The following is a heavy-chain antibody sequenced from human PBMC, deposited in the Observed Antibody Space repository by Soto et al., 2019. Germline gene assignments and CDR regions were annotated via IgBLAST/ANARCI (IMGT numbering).Heavy chain of an antibody. D-gene: IGHD3-3*01. Sequence: SETLSLTCSVSGGTISGYYWTWIRQPAGKGLEWIGRIYSSGNTKYSPSLQSRVTMSLDTSNNQFSLRLTSVTAADTAVYYCARGQRFSDWFDPWGQGTLVTVSS. CDR3: ARGQRFSDWFDP. V-gene: IGHV4-4*07. CDR2: IYSSGNT. J-gene: IGHJ5*02. CDR1: GGTISGYY.